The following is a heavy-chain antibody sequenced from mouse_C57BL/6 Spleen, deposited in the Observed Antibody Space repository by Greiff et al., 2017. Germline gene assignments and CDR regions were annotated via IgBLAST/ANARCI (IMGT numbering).Heavy chain of an antibody. CDR2: IFPGSGST. Sequence: QVQLQQSGAELMKPGASVKLSCTATGYTFTGYWIAWVQQRPGHGLEWIGEIFPGSGSTNYIEKFKGKGTFTADTSSNTAYMQLSSLTTEDSAICDCARKGGAIAYWGQGTLVTVSA. V-gene: IGHV1-9*01. J-gene: IGHJ3*01. CDR1: GYTFTGYW. CDR3: ARKGGAIAY.